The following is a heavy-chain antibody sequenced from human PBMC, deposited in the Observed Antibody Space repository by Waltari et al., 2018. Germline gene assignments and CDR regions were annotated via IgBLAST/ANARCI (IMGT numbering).Heavy chain of an antibody. CDR1: GDTPTLSL. CDR3: ARESAFSTSWYPGFDP. Sequence: QVQLVQSGAEVKKPGAAVKVSCKASGDTPTLSLLHWVRQAPGQGLEWMGRINPNSGDTNYARKFQDRVTMTRDTSVNTAYMVVGRLTSDDTAVYFCARESAFSTSWYPGFDPWGQGTLVTVAS. CDR2: INPNSGDT. J-gene: IGHJ5*02. V-gene: IGHV1-2*06. D-gene: IGHD2-2*01.